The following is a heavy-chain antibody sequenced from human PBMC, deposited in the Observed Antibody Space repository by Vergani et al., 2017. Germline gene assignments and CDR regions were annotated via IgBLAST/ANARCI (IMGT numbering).Heavy chain of an antibody. CDR3: ARGLRRYYGSGSYLQGGFDP. J-gene: IGHJ5*02. D-gene: IGHD3-10*01. Sequence: QVQLVQSGAEVKKPGASVKVSCKASGYTFTSYDINWVRQATGQGLEWMGWRNPNSGNKGYAQKFQGRVTMTRNTSISTAYMELSSLRSEDTAVYYCARGLRRYYGSGSYLQGGFDPWGQGTLVTVSS. CDR2: RNPNSGNK. V-gene: IGHV1-8*01. CDR1: GYTFTSYD.